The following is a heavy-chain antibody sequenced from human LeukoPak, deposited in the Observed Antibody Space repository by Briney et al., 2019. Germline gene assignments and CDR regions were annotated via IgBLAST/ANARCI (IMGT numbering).Heavy chain of an antibody. CDR1: GFTVSSNY. J-gene: IGHJ3*02. Sequence: GGSLRLSCAASGFTVSSNYMXXXXXXXXXXXEXXXXXXXGXSTYXAXSVXXXXXXXXXXSKNTLYLQMNSLRAEDTAVYYRARXVDEGAFDIWGQGTMVTVSS. V-gene: IGHV3-53*01. CDR3: ARXVDEGAFDI. CDR2: XXXGXST.